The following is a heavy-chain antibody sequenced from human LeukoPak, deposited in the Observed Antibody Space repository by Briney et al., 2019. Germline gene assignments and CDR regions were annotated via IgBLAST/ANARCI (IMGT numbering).Heavy chain of an antibody. Sequence: GGSLRLSCAASGFTLISYEMNCVRQAPGKGLEWVSYISSSGSTIYYADSVKGRFTISRDNAKNSMYLQMNSLIAEDKTVYYCARDAGTYLDYWGQGTLVTVSS. V-gene: IGHV3-48*03. D-gene: IGHD6-13*01. J-gene: IGHJ4*02. CDR1: GFTLISYE. CDR2: ISSSGSTI. CDR3: ARDAGTYLDY.